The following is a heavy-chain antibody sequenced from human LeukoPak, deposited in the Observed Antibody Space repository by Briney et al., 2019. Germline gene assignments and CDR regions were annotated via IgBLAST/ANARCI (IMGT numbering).Heavy chain of an antibody. V-gene: IGHV3-21*04. CDR1: GFTFSSYS. J-gene: IGHJ5*02. Sequence: GGSLRLSCAASGFTFSSYSMNWVRQAPEKGLEWVSSISSSSSYIYYADSVKGRFTISRDNSKNTLYLQMNSIRAEDRAVYYCAKSSGWYPDWFDPWGQGTLVTVSS. CDR3: AKSSGWYPDWFDP. D-gene: IGHD6-19*01. CDR2: ISSSSSYI.